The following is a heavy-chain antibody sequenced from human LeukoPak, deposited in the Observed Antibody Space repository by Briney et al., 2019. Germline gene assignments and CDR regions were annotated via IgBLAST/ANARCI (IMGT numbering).Heavy chain of an antibody. Sequence: GGSLRLSCAASGFTLSSFSMHWVRQSPGRGLEYVSAINYKGGTTYYADSVKGRFTISRDNSKNTLYLQMVSLRDEDMAVYYCARVGPETAFDYWGQGTLVTVSS. CDR1: GFTLSSFS. CDR2: INYKGGTT. D-gene: IGHD1-14*01. V-gene: IGHV3-64*02. J-gene: IGHJ4*02. CDR3: ARVGPETAFDY.